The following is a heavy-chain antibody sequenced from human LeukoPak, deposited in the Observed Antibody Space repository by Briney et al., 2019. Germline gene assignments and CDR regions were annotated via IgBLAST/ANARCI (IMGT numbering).Heavy chain of an antibody. V-gene: IGHV4-39*07. Sequence: PSETLSLTCTVSGGSISSSSYYWGWIRQPPGKGLEWIGSIYYSGSTYYNPSLKSRVTISVDKSKSQFSLKLSSVTAADTAVYYCARGIPNHFDYWGQGTLVTVSS. CDR3: ARGIPNHFDY. CDR2: IYYSGST. CDR1: GGSISSSSYY. J-gene: IGHJ4*02.